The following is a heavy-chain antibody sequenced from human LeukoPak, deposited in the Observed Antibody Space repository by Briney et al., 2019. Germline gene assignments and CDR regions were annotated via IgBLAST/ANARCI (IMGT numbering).Heavy chain of an antibody. CDR3: AKDRPPVVAATLRSGVGMDV. D-gene: IGHD2-15*01. J-gene: IGHJ6*02. Sequence: GGSLRLSCAASGFTFSSYGMHWVRQAPGKGLEWVAVISYDGSNKYNADSVKGRFTISRDNSKNTLYLQMNSLRAEDTAVYYCAKDRPPVVAATLRSGVGMDVWGQGTTVTVSS. CDR2: ISYDGSNK. CDR1: GFTFSSYG. V-gene: IGHV3-30*18.